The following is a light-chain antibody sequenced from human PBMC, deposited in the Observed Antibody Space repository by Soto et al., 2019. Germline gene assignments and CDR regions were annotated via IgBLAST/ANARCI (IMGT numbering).Light chain of an antibody. V-gene: IGKV1-9*01. J-gene: IGKJ1*01. CDR2: AAS. CDR1: HGIISY. Sequence: DIQMTQSPSTLSSSVGDRVTITCRASHGIISYLAWYQQIPGKAPKLLIYAASTLQSGVPSRFSGSGSGTEFTLTISSLQPEDFATYYCQQLNSYPPTFGQGTKV. CDR3: QQLNSYPPT.